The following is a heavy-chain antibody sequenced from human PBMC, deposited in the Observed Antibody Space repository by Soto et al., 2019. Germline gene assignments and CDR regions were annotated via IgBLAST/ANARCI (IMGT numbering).Heavy chain of an antibody. Sequence: QMQLEQSGPEVKKPGTSVKVSCKASGFTFTSSAFQWVRQARGQRLEWIGWIAVGSGYTNYAQRFQDRGTLTRDMSTATTYMELSRLTSEDTAIYYCEADATAWQQMVPSDYWGQGTLVTVSS. J-gene: IGHJ4*02. CDR1: GFTFTSSA. CDR3: EADATAWQQMVPSDY. D-gene: IGHD2-8*01. V-gene: IGHV1-58*01. CDR2: IAVGSGYT.